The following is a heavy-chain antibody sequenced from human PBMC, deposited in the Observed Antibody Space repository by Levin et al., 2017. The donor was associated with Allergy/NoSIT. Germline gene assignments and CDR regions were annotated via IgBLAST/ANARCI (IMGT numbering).Heavy chain of an antibody. V-gene: IGHV2-5*02. CDR1: GFSLSTSGVG. Sequence: QTLSLTCTFSGFSLSTSGVGVGWIRQPPGKALEWLGFIYWDDDKRYSPSLKSRLTITKDTSKNQVVLTVTNMDPVDTATYYCAHRLDIVSTMGFDYWGQGTLVTVSS. J-gene: IGHJ4*02. D-gene: IGHD5/OR15-5a*01. CDR3: AHRLDIVSTMGFDY. CDR2: IYWDDDK.